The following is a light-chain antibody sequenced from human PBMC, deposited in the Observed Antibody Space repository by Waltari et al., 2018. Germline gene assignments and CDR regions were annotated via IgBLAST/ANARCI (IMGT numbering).Light chain of an antibody. CDR1: SRDLGRYNY. CDR3: SSYTTTSTLLVV. CDR2: EVH. V-gene: IGLV2-14*01. Sequence: QSALTQPASVSGSPGQSLTISCTGPSRDLGRYNYVSWYQHHPDKAPKPMIFEVHNRPSGVSDRFSGSKSGNTASLTISGLQAEDEADYYCSSYTTTSTLLVVFGGGTKLTVL. J-gene: IGLJ2*01.